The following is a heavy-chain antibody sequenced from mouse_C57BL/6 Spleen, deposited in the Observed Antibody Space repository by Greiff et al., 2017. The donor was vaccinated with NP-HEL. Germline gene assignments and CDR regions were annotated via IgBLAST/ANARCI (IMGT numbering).Heavy chain of an antibody. Sequence: QVQLKQSGAELVRPGASVKLSCKASGYTFTDYYINWVKQRPGQGLEWIARIYPGSGNTYYNEKFKGKATLTAEKSSSTAYMQLSSLTSEDSAVYFCARGGNYVSFAYWGQGTLVTVSA. CDR3: ARGGNYVSFAY. J-gene: IGHJ3*01. CDR2: IYPGSGNT. CDR1: GYTFTDYY. D-gene: IGHD2-1*01. V-gene: IGHV1-76*01.